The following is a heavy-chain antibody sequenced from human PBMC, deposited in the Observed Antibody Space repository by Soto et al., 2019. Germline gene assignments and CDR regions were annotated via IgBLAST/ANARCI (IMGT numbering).Heavy chain of an antibody. CDR1: GFTLSSYS. J-gene: IGHJ4*02. V-gene: IGHV3-21*01. CDR3: ARHHYGDYRSYYFDY. CDR2: ISSSSSYI. Sequence: EVQLVESGGGLVKPGGSLRLSCAASGFTLSSYSMNWVRQAPGKGLEWVSSISSSSSYISYSDSVKGRFTISRDNTKKSLYLQTSSLRAEDTAIYYCARHHYGDYRSYYFDYWGQGTLVTVSS. D-gene: IGHD4-17*01.